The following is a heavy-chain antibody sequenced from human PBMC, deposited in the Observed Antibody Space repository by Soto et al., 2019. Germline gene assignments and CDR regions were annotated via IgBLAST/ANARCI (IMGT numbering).Heavy chain of an antibody. D-gene: IGHD4-17*01. Sequence: PSETLSLTCAVYGGSFSGYYWSWIRQPPGKGLEWIGEINHSGSTNYNPSLKSRVTISVDTSKNQFSLKLSSVTAADTAVYYCARERRRYMYGDYGCGYYDGMYVCGRGSTVTGSS. CDR1: GGSFSGYY. V-gene: IGHV4-34*01. J-gene: IGHJ6*02. CDR2: INHSGST. CDR3: ARERRRYMYGDYGCGYYDGMYV.